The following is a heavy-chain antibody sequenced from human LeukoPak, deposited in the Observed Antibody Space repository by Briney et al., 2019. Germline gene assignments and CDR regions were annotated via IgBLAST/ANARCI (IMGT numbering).Heavy chain of an antibody. CDR1: GFTFSNYA. D-gene: IGHD3-3*01. J-gene: IGHJ4*02. Sequence: GGSLRLSCAASGFTFSNYAMSWVRQAPGKGLEWVSCISSSSSTIYYADSVKGRFTISRDNAKNSLYLQMNSLRAEDTAVYYCARDRDNYDFWSGYYSYFDYWGQGTLVTVSS. CDR3: ARDRDNYDFWSGYYSYFDY. CDR2: ISSSSSTI. V-gene: IGHV3-48*01.